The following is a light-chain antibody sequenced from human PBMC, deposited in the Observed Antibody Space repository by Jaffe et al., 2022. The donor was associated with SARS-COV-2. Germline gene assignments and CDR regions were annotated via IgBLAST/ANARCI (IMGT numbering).Light chain of an antibody. J-gene: IGLJ1*01. CDR1: SSDVGTYDR. V-gene: IGLV2-18*02. Sequence: QSALTQPPSVSGSPGQSVTISCTGTSSDVGTYDRVSWYQQPPGTAPKLMIYGVSNRPSGVPDRFSGSKSGNTASLTISGLQAEDEADYYCNSFTISSTFVFGTGTKVTVL. CDR3: NSFTISSTFV. CDR2: GVS.